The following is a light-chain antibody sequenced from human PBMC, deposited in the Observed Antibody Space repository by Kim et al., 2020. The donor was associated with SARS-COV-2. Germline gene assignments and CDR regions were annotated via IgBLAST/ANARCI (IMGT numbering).Light chain of an antibody. CDR2: DVS. Sequence: QSALTQPASVSGSPVQSITISCTGTSSDVGGYNYVSWYQQHPGKAPKLMIYDVSNRPSGVSNRFSGSKSGNTASLTISGLQAEDEADYYCSSYTVSSTLMVFGGGTQLTVL. J-gene: IGLJ2*01. CDR3: SSYTVSSTLMV. CDR1: SSDVGGYNY. V-gene: IGLV2-14*03.